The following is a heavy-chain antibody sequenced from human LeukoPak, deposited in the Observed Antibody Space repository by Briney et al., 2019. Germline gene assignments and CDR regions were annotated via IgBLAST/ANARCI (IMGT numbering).Heavy chain of an antibody. J-gene: IGHJ4*02. Sequence: GASVKVSCKASGYTFTGYYMHWVGQAPGQGLEWMGWINPNSGGTNYAQKFQGRVTMTRDASISTAYMELSRLRSDDTAVYYCARGPFYCSSTSCFPYFDYWGQGTLVTVSS. D-gene: IGHD2-2*01. CDR2: INPNSGGT. V-gene: IGHV1-2*02. CDR3: ARGPFYCSSTSCFPYFDY. CDR1: GYTFTGYY.